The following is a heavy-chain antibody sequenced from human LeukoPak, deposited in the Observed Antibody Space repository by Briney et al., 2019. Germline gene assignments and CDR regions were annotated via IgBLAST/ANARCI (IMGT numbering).Heavy chain of an antibody. CDR1: GFTFSSYA. CDR2: ISGSGVNT. Sequence: PGGSLRLSCAVSGFTFSSYAMNWVRQAPGKGLEWVSAISGSGVNTDHADSVKGRFTISRDNSKNTLYLQMNSLRVEDTAVYYCAKSFGPVIAAAGTGADWGQGTLVTVSS. V-gene: IGHV3-23*01. J-gene: IGHJ4*02. D-gene: IGHD6-13*01. CDR3: AKSFGPVIAAAGTGAD.